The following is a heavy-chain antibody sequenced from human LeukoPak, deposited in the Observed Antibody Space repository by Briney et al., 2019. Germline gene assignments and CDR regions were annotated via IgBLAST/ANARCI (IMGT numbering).Heavy chain of an antibody. D-gene: IGHD3-22*01. CDR3: ARDRRYYDSSGYLGGDALDI. CDR2: IYYSGST. V-gene: IGHV4-31*03. Sequence: SETLSLTCTVSGGSISSGGYYWSWIRQHPGKGLEWIGYIYYSGSTYYNPSLKSRVTISVDTSKNQFSLKLSSVTAADTAVYYCARDRRYYDSSGYLGGDALDIWGQGTMVTVSS. J-gene: IGHJ3*02. CDR1: GGSISSGGYY.